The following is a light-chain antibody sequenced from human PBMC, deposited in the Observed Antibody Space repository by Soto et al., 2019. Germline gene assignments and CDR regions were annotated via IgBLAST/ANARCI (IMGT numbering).Light chain of an antibody. CDR3: SSYTGDNRDYV. CDR2: EVS. Sequence: QSVLTQPASVSGSPGQSITISCTGSSSDVCAYTSVSWYQQHPAKAPKLMIYEVSHRPSGVSRRLSGSKSGNTASLTISGLQAEDEAHYYCSSYTGDNRDYVFGTGTKVTVL. J-gene: IGLJ1*01. V-gene: IGLV2-14*01. CDR1: SSDVCAYTS.